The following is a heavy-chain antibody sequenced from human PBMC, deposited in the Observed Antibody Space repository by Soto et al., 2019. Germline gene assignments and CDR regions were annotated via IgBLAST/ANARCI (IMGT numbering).Heavy chain of an antibody. J-gene: IGHJ6*02. CDR1: GYTFTSYY. V-gene: IGHV1-46*01. CDR3: ARARVATGGYYYYYGMDV. Sequence: ASVKVSCKASGYTFTSYYMHWVRQAPGQGLEWMGIINPSGGSTSYAQKFQGRVTMTRDTSTSTVYMELSSLRSEDTAVYYCARARVATGGYYYYYGMDVWGQGTRVTVSS. CDR2: INPSGGST. D-gene: IGHD5-12*01.